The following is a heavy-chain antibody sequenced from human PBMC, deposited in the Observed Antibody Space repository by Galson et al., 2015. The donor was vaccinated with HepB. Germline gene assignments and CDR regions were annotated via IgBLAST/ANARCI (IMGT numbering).Heavy chain of an antibody. Sequence: SVKVSCKASGYTFTSYGISWVRQAPGQGLEWMGWISAYNGNTNYAQKLQGRVTMTTDTSTSTAYMELRSLRSDDTAVYYCARGRDPDFWSGYYIPLYYFDYWGQGTLVTVSS. V-gene: IGHV1-18*04. CDR1: GYTFTSYG. CDR2: ISAYNGNT. J-gene: IGHJ4*02. CDR3: ARGRDPDFWSGYYIPLYYFDY. D-gene: IGHD3-3*01.